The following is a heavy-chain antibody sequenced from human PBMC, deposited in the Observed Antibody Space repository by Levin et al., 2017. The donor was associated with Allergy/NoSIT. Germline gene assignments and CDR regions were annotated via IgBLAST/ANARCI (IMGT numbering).Heavy chain of an antibody. D-gene: IGHD6-13*01. V-gene: IGHV2-5*02. Sequence: SGPTLVKHTQTLTLTCAFSGFSLSTSGVGVGWIRQPPGKALEWLALIFWDDDKRYSPSLRSRLTITKDSSKNQVVLTMTNMEPVDTATYYCAHSTKAAATIYYFDYWGQGALVPVSS. CDR2: IFWDDDK. J-gene: IGHJ4*02. CDR1: GFSLSTSGVG. CDR3: AHSTKAAATIYYFDY.